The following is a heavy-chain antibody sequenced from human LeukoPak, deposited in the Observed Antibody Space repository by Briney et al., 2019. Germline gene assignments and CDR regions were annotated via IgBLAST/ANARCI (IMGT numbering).Heavy chain of an antibody. CDR1: GFTFSDYY. CDR3: ARGPFGELPDNWFDP. Sequence: GGSLRLSCAASGFTFSDYYMSWIRQAPGKGLEWVSYISSSGSTIYYADSVKGRFTISRDNAKNSLYLQMNGLRAEDTAVYYCARGPFGELPDNWFDPWGQGTLVTVSS. J-gene: IGHJ5*02. D-gene: IGHD3-10*01. V-gene: IGHV3-11*01. CDR2: ISSSGSTI.